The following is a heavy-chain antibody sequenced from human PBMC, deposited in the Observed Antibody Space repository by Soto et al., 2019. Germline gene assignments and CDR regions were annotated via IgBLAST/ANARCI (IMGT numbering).Heavy chain of an antibody. CDR1: GYSFTNYW. J-gene: IGHJ3*02. CDR3: ARGVRVAMAGYDGFII. Sequence: PGESLKISCKGSGYSFTNYWIGWVRQMPGKGLEWMGVIYPADSDTRYSPSFQGQVTFSADKSISTAYLQWASLKASDTAMYYCARGVRVAMAGYDGFIIWCQGKTVT. D-gene: IGHD6-19*01. V-gene: IGHV5-51*01. CDR2: IYPADSDT.